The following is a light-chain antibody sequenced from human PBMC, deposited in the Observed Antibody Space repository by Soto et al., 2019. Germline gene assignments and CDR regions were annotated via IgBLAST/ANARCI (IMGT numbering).Light chain of an antibody. CDR2: DAS. Sequence: DIQMTQSPSSLSASVGDRVTITCRASQEISNHLAWFQQKPGKPPKSLIYDASSLQSGVPSKFSGSGSGTDFHLTISSLQPEDFATYYCQQYHNYPVTFGGGTKVEIK. CDR1: QEISNH. CDR3: QQYHNYPVT. V-gene: IGKV1-16*02. J-gene: IGKJ4*01.